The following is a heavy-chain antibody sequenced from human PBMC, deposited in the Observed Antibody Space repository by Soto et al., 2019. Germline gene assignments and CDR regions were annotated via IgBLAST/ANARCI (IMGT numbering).Heavy chain of an antibody. V-gene: IGHV3-9*01. Sequence: GGSLRLSCEASGFKFGDYAMHWVRQAPGKGLEWVSGVSWNSEIVGYADSVKGRFTISRDNAKNSLYPEMNSLRTEDTALYYCAKDRGPCSGNKCSSLYYYYGMDVWGQGTTVTVSS. D-gene: IGHD2-15*01. CDR2: VSWNSEIV. CDR3: AKDRGPCSGNKCSSLYYYYGMDV. CDR1: GFKFGDYA. J-gene: IGHJ6*02.